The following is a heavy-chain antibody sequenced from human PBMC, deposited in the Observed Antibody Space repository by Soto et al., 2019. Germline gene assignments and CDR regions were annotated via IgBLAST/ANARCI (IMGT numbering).Heavy chain of an antibody. CDR2: ISYDGSNK. Sequence: GGSLRLSCAASGFTFSSYAMHWVRQAPGKGLEWVAVISYDGSNKYYADSVKGRFTISRDNSKNTLYLQMNSLRAEDTAVYYCARGSYYYDSSGYYYWGQGTLVTVSS. J-gene: IGHJ4*02. CDR3: ARGSYYYDSSGYYY. CDR1: GFTFSSYA. D-gene: IGHD3-22*01. V-gene: IGHV3-30-3*01.